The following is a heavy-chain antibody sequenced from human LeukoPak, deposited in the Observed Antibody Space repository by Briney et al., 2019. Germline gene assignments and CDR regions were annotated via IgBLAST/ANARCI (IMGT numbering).Heavy chain of an antibody. D-gene: IGHD4-11*01. CDR1: GLIFSNYW. V-gene: IGHV3-7*01. J-gene: IGHJ4*02. CDR3: ARVMADYNNPLDY. CDR2: IKEDGSEK. Sequence: GGSLRLSCAASGLIFSNYWMTWVRQAPGKGLEWVANIKEDGSEKNYVDSVRGRFTISRDNAKSLLYLHMNNVRAEDTAIYYCARVMADYNNPLDYWGQGTLVTVSS.